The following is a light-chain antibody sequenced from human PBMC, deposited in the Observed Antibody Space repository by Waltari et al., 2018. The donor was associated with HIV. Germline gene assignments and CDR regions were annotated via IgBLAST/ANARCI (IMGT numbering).Light chain of an antibody. V-gene: IGLV2-23*02. J-gene: IGLJ2*01. CDR2: DVD. CDR3: FSKSTIYFGVL. Sequence: QSALSQPASVSGSPGQSITISCSGTSNDIGISNLVSWYQHPPGKAPKLILFDVDKRPSCISDRVSGSKSGYTASLTISGLRTEDEADYFCFSKSTIYFGVLFGGGTTLTVL. CDR1: SNDIGISNL.